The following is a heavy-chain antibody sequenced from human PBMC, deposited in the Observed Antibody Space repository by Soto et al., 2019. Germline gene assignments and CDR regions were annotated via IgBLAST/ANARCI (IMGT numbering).Heavy chain of an antibody. CDR2: IYYSGST. CDR1: GGSISSGDYY. V-gene: IGHV4-30-4*01. J-gene: IGHJ6*03. CDR3: ARLRGAATATPYYYYYMDV. D-gene: IGHD2-2*02. Sequence: PSETLSLTCTVSGGSISSGDYYWNWIRQPPGKGLEWIGYIYYSGSTFYNPSLKSRLTISVDMSKNQFSLKLSSVTAADTAVYYCARLRGAATATPYYYYYMDVWGKGTTVTVSS.